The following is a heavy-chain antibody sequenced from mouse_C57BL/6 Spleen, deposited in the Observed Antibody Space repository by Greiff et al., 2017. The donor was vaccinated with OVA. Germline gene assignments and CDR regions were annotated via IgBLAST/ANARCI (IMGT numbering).Heavy chain of an antibody. CDR3: TRKGIYYYGSSSYYYAMDY. Sequence: EVMLVESGAGLVKPGGSLKLSCAASGFTFSSYAMSWVRQTPEKRLEWVAYISSGGDYIYYADTVKGRFTISRDNARNTLYLQMSSLKSEDTAMYYCTRKGIYYYGSSSYYYAMDYWGQGTSVTVSS. CDR1: GFTFSSYA. D-gene: IGHD1-1*01. CDR2: ISSGGDYI. J-gene: IGHJ4*01. V-gene: IGHV5-9-1*02.